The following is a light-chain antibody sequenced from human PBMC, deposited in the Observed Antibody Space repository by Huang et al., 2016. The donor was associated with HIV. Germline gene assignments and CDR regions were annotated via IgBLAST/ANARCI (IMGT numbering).Light chain of an antibody. Sequence: ETVMTQSPATLSVSPGERVTLSCRASESVGRTVAWYQQKPGQAPRRLIYVASTRATGVPPRFSGRGSGTEFTLSISSLQSEDFAVYYCQQYNNWPPVTFGQGTRLEIK. V-gene: IGKV3-15*01. CDR2: VAS. CDR1: ESVGRT. CDR3: QQYNNWPPVT. J-gene: IGKJ5*01.